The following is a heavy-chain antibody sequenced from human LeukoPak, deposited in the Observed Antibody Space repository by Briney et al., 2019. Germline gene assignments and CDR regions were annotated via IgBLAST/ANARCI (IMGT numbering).Heavy chain of an antibody. D-gene: IGHD2-2*01. V-gene: IGHV3-23*01. J-gene: IGHJ4*02. CDR3: ARDLPAAVD. Sequence: PGGSLRLSCAASGFTFSSYAMSWVRQAPGKGLEWVSAISGSGGSTYHADSVKGRFTISRDNAKNSLYLQMNSLRAEDTAVYYCARDLPAAVDWGQGTLVTVSS. CDR1: GFTFSSYA. CDR2: ISGSGGST.